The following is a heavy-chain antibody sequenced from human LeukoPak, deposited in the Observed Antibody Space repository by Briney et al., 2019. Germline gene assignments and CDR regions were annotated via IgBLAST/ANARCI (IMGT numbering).Heavy chain of an antibody. J-gene: IGHJ6*02. CDR3: AKAGKGHQTSNYYDGVDV. D-gene: IGHD3-10*01. V-gene: IGHV3-9*02. CDR2: ICWNIGSI. CDR1: GFTSANYT. Sequence: GGSLRLSCAASGFTSANYTMHGVRQAPAKGLEWVSGICWNIGSIGYADSVKGRFTISRDNAKNVVYLQMNSLRAEDTAVYRCAKAGKGHQTSNYYDGVDVWGQGTTVTVSS.